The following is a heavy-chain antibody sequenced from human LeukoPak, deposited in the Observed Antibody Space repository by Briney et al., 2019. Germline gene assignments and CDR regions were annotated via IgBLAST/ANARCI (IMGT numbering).Heavy chain of an antibody. CDR3: ASLAAAGTDFDY. V-gene: IGHV4-61*02. Sequence: SQTLSLTCTVSGGSISSGSYYWSWIRQPAGKGLEWIGRIYTSGSTNYNPSLKSRVTISVDTSKNQFSLKLSSVTAADTAVYYCASLAAAGTDFDYWGQGTLVTVSS. J-gene: IGHJ4*02. CDR2: IYTSGST. D-gene: IGHD6-13*01. CDR1: GGSISSGSYY.